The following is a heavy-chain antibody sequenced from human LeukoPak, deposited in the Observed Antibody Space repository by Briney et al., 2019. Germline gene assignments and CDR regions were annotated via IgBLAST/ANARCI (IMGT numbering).Heavy chain of an antibody. Sequence: GGSLRLSCAASGITFNKNTFHWVRQAPGKALEWVAVIWSAGSQKYYADSVKGRFTISRDNSKDTLYLQMDSLRVEDTAVYYCLKESSGGAIFDYWGQGTLVIVSS. V-gene: IGHV3-33*06. J-gene: IGHJ4*02. CDR3: LKESSGGAIFDY. D-gene: IGHD2-15*01. CDR1: GITFNKNT. CDR2: IWSAGSQK.